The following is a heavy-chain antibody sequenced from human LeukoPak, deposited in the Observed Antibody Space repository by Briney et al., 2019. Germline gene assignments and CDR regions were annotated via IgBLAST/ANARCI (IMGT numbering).Heavy chain of an antibody. V-gene: IGHV4-59*08. D-gene: IGHD2-15*01. Sequence: PSETLSLTCTVSGDSIIGYYWSWIRQSPGKGLEWMGHIYFSGATSYNPSLRGRVTISLDTSKSQFSLTLGSVTAADTAVYYCARYREGYCSGGSCPFDYWGQGTLVTVSS. CDR1: GDSIIGYY. J-gene: IGHJ4*02. CDR2: IYFSGAT. CDR3: ARYREGYCSGGSCPFDY.